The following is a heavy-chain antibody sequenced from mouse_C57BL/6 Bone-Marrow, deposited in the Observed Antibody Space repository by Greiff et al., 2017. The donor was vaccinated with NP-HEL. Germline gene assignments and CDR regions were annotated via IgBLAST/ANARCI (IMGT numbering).Heavy chain of an antibody. Sequence: VQLQQSGPGLVKPSQSLSLTCSVTGYSITSGYYWNWIRQFPGNKLEWMGYISYDGSNNYNPSLKNRISITRDTSKNQFFLKLNSVTTEDTATYYCARGWNYDYGFAYWGQGTLVTVSA. D-gene: IGHD2-4*01. CDR1: GYSITSGYY. CDR2: ISYDGSN. V-gene: IGHV3-6*01. J-gene: IGHJ3*01. CDR3: ARGWNYDYGFAY.